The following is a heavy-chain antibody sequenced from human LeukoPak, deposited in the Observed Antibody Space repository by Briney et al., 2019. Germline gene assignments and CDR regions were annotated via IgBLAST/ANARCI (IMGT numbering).Heavy chain of an antibody. CDR1: GGTFSDYA. D-gene: IGHD3-10*01. CDR2: IFPAFGSV. Sequence: SVKVSCKASGGTFSDYAFIWVRQAPGQGLEVMGRIFPAFGSVTYAQKFHDRVTISADESTSTVFVEVNSLRFEDTAIYYCGRPYGSGNYYNLGLDYWGQGTPATVSS. V-gene: IGHV1-69*13. CDR3: GRPYGSGNYYNLGLDY. J-gene: IGHJ4*02.